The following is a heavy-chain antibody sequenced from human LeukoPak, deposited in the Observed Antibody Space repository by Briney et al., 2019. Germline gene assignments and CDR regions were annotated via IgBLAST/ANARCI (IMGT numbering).Heavy chain of an antibody. CDR3: AIYYYDSSGYYHPYFDY. Sequence: SVKVSCKASGYTFTSYGISWVRQAPGQGLEWMGGIIPIFGTANYAQKFQGRVTITTDESTSTAYMELSSLRSEDTAVYYCAIYYYDSSGYYHPYFDYWGQGTLVTVSS. V-gene: IGHV1-69*05. J-gene: IGHJ4*02. CDR2: IIPIFGTA. CDR1: GYTFTSYG. D-gene: IGHD3-22*01.